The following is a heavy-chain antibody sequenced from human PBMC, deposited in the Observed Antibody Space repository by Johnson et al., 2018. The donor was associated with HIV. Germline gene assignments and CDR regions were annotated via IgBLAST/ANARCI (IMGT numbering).Heavy chain of an antibody. Sequence: QEKLVESGGGVVQPGRSLRLSCTASGFTFSTYGMHWVRQAPGKGLDWVAFISYDGSNEYYADSVKGRFTISRDNSKNALYLQMNSLRADDTAIYYCAKPPSMGADGFAIWGHGTMVTVSS. CDR2: ISYDGSNE. CDR3: AKPPSMGADGFAI. J-gene: IGHJ3*02. CDR1: GFTFSTYG. V-gene: IGHV3-30*18. D-gene: IGHD3-16*01.